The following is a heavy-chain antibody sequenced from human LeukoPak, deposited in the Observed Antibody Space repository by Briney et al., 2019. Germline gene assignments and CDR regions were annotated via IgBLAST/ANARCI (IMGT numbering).Heavy chain of an antibody. Sequence: GGSLRLSCAVSGFSFSSYEMNWVRQAPGKGLEWVSRISGDSSSIYYADSVKGRFTISRDNAKNSLFLQMNSLRAEDTAVYYCARRAQSFDYWGQGTLVTVSS. CDR3: ARRAQSFDY. J-gene: IGHJ4*02. CDR1: GFSFSSYE. CDR2: ISGDSSSI. V-gene: IGHV3-48*03.